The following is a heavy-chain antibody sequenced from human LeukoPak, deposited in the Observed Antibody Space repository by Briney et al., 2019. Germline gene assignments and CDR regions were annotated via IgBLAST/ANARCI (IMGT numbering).Heavy chain of an antibody. CDR3: ARVEYYYDSSGYYSFDYFDY. CDR1: GGSISSSSYF. V-gene: IGHV4-39*01. D-gene: IGHD3-22*01. Sequence: SETLSLTCTVSGGSISSSSYFWGWIRQPPGKGLEWIGSIYYSGSTYYNPSLKSRVTISVDTSKNQFSLKLSSVTAADTAVYYCARVEYYYDSSGYYSFDYFDYWGRGTLVTVSS. CDR2: IYYSGST. J-gene: IGHJ4*02.